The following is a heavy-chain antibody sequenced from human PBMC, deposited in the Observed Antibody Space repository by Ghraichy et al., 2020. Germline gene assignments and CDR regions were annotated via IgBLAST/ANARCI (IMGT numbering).Heavy chain of an antibody. V-gene: IGHV1-18*01. D-gene: IGHD3-10*01. CDR2: ISAYNGNT. J-gene: IGHJ4*02. CDR1: GYRFTSYG. Sequence: VKVSCKASGYRFTSYGVSWVRQAPGQGLEWMAWISAYNGNTNYAQKFQGRVTMTTDTSTSTAYMELRSLRSDDTAVYYCARDEHYYTSGSLPDYWGQGTLVTVSS. CDR3: ARDEHYYTSGSLPDY.